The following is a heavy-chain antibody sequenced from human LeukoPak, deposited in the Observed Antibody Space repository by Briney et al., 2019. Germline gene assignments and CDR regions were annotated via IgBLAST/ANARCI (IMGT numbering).Heavy chain of an antibody. J-gene: IGHJ6*03. CDR3: ARDLAYYYDSSGYSYYYYYMDV. V-gene: IGHV1-46*01. Sequence: GASVKVSCKASGYTFTSYYMHWVRQAPGQGLEWMGIINPSGGSTSYAQKFQGRVTMTRDMSTSTVYMELSSLRSEDTAVYYCARDLAYYYDSSGYSYYYYYMDVWGKGTTVTVSS. CDR2: INPSGGST. CDR1: GYTFTSYY. D-gene: IGHD3-22*01.